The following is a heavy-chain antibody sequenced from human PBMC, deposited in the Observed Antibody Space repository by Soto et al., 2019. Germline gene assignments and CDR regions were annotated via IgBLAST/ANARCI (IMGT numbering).Heavy chain of an antibody. V-gene: IGHV1-18*01. Sequence: QVQLVQSGAEVKKAGASVKVSCKASGYTFVSYVISWVRQAPGQGLEWMGWVSAYNGNTNYAQNLQGRVTMTTDTSTSTAYMELRSLRSDDTAVYYCARCSDTVTTDWFDPWGQGTLVTVSS. J-gene: IGHJ5*02. CDR2: VSAYNGNT. CDR3: ARCSDTVTTDWFDP. CDR1: GYTFVSYV. D-gene: IGHD4-4*01.